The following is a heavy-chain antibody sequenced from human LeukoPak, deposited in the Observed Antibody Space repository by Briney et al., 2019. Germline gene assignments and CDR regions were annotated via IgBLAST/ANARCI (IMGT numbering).Heavy chain of an antibody. CDR3: ARDGVGGGFDP. J-gene: IGHJ5*02. V-gene: IGHV4-59*01. CDR1: GGPMSSYY. Sequence: SETLSLTCSVSGGPMSSYYWTWIRQPPGKGLEWIGYIYYSGSTNYNPSLKSRVTISVDTSKNQFSLKLSSVTAADTAVYYCARDGVGGGFDPWGQGTLVTVSS. CDR2: IYYSGST. D-gene: IGHD1-26*01.